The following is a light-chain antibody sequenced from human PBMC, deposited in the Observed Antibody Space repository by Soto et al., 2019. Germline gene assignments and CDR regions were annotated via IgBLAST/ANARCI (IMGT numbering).Light chain of an antibody. V-gene: IGLV1-51*01. CDR1: SSNIGSNY. Sequence: QSVLTQPPSVSAAPGQKVSISCSGSSSNIGSNYVSWYQHLPGTAPRLLIYDINKRPSGIPDRFSGSKSGTSATLGITGLQTEDEADYYCGTWDSSLSAVVFGGGTKLTVL. CDR2: DIN. CDR3: GTWDSSLSAVV. J-gene: IGLJ2*01.